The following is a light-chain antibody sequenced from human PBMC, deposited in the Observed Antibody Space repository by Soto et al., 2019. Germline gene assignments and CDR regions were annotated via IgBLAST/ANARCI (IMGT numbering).Light chain of an antibody. CDR3: QQYNNWPPWT. Sequence: EIVMTQSPATLSVSPGERATLSCRASQRVSSDLAWYQQKPGRAPRLLIYGASTRATGIPARFSGSGSGTEFTLSISSLQSADFAAYYCQQYNNWPPWTFGQGTKVEIK. CDR1: QRVSSD. CDR2: GAS. J-gene: IGKJ1*01. V-gene: IGKV3-15*01.